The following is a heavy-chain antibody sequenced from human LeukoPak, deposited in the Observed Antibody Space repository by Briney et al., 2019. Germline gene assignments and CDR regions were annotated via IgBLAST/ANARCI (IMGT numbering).Heavy chain of an antibody. V-gene: IGHV4-4*02. D-gene: IGHD3-3*01. Sequence: TSETLSLTCAVSGGSISRSNWWSWVRQPPGKGLEWIGEIQHSGNINYNLSLKSRVTISVDKSKNQFSLTVTSVTAADTAIYYCARNYESGYSIGPWGQGTLVTVSS. CDR3: ARNYESGYSIGP. CDR2: IQHSGNI. CDR1: GGSISRSNW. J-gene: IGHJ5*02.